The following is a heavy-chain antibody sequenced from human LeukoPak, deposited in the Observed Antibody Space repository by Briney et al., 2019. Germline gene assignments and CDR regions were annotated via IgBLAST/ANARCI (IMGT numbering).Heavy chain of an antibody. CDR1: GYTFTSYG. J-gene: IGHJ4*02. Sequence: ASVKVSCKASGYTFTSYGISWVRQAPGQGLEWMGWISAYNGNTNYAQKLRGRVTMTTDTSTSTAYMELRSLRSDDTAVYYCARDWRHCSGGSCYSAAPYYFDYWGQGTLVTVSS. CDR2: ISAYNGNT. D-gene: IGHD2-15*01. V-gene: IGHV1-18*01. CDR3: ARDWRHCSGGSCYSAAPYYFDY.